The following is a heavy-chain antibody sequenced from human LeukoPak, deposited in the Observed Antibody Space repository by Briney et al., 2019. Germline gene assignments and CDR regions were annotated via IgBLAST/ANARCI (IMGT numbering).Heavy chain of an antibody. V-gene: IGHV4-34*01. D-gene: IGHD3-3*01. CDR2: INHSGST. Sequence: SETLSLTCAVYGGSFSGNYWSWIRQPPGKGLEWIGEINHSGSTNYNPSLKSRVTISVDTSKNQFSLKLSSVTAADTAVYYCARGRRYYDFWSGYLFDYWGQGTLVTVSS. CDR3: ARGRRYYDFWSGYLFDY. J-gene: IGHJ4*02. CDR1: GGSFSGNY.